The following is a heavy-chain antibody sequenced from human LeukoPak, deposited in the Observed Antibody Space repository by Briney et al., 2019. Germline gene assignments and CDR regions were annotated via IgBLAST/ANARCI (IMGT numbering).Heavy chain of an antibody. V-gene: IGHV1-69-2*01. J-gene: IGHJ4*02. CDR3: ATVVEYGKESFFDA. CDR2: VNPEDGDT. D-gene: IGHD6-6*01. CDR1: GYTFSDYY. Sequence: ASVKVSCKASGYTFSDYYIHWMQQAPGKGLEWLGRVNPEDGDTRYGDKFQGRVTIDADTSTDTAYIQLSSLRSEDTAVYYCATVVEYGKESFFDAWGQGNLVTVSS.